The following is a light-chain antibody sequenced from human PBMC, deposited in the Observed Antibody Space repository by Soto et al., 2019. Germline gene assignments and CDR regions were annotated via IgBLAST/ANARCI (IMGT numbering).Light chain of an antibody. CDR2: EVN. CDR1: SSDVGAYNY. J-gene: IGLJ1*01. Sequence: QSALTQPPSASGSPGQSVTISCTGTSSDVGAYNYVSWYQQYPGKVPKLMVYEVNKRPSGVPDRFSGSKSGNTASLTVSGLQAEDDADYYCTSYAGGNNVFGTGTKLTVL. V-gene: IGLV2-8*01. CDR3: TSYAGGNNV.